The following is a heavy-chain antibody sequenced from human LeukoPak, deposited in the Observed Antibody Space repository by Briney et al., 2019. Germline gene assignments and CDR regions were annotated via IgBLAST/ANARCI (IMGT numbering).Heavy chain of an antibody. J-gene: IGHJ4*02. V-gene: IGHV1-2*02. CDR3: ASPVVGDGYYYFDY. CDR2: INPNSGGT. CDR1: GYTFTGYY. Sequence: ASVKVSCKASGYTFTGYYMHWVRQAPGQGLEWMGWINPNSGGTNYAQKFQGRVTMTRDTSISTAYMELSRLRSDDTAVYYCASPVVGDGYYYFDYWGQGTLVTVSS. D-gene: IGHD5-24*01.